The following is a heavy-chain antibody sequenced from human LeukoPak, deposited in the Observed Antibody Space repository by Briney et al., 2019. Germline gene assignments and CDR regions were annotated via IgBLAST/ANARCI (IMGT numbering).Heavy chain of an antibody. Sequence: GESPKISCKGSGYIFTSYWIGWGRQMRGKGLEWMGIIYPGDSDTRYSPSFQGQVTISADKSISTAYLQWSSLTASDTAMYYCARGLGVAREFDYWGQGTLVTVSS. D-gene: IGHD2-15*01. V-gene: IGHV5-51*01. CDR2: IYPGDSDT. CDR1: GYIFTSYW. CDR3: ARGLGVAREFDY. J-gene: IGHJ4*02.